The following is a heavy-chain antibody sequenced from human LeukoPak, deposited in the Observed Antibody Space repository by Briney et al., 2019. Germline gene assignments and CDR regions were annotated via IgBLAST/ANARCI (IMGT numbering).Heavy chain of an antibody. V-gene: IGHV4-34*01. CDR1: GGSFSGYY. Sequence: SETLSLTCAVYGGSFSGYYWSWIRQPPGKGLEWIGEINHSGSTNYNPSLKSRVTISVDTSMNQFSLKLSSVTAADTAVYYCARRGTYYYGMDVWGKGTTVTVSS. J-gene: IGHJ6*04. CDR2: INHSGST. CDR3: ARRGTYYYGMDV.